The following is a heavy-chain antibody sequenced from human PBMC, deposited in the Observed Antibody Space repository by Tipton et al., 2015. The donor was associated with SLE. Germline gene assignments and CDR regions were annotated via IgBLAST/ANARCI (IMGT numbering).Heavy chain of an antibody. CDR1: GGAMTRSNYY. V-gene: IGHV4-39*07. Sequence: TLSLTCTVSGGAMTRSNYYWGWIRQPPGKGLEWIGSIHHSGTTYYTSSLKSRVTMSLDTPKNQISLKLSSVTAADTALYYCAGMYCDARTNWFAPWGQGTLVTVSS. CDR3: AGMYCDARTNWFAP. D-gene: IGHD2-21*01. CDR2: IHHSGTT. J-gene: IGHJ5*02.